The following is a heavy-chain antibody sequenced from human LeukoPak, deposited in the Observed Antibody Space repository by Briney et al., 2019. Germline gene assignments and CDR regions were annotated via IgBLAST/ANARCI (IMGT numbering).Heavy chain of an antibody. D-gene: IGHD3-22*01. CDR2: TIPIFGTA. J-gene: IGHJ4*02. V-gene: IGHV1-69*05. Sequence: SEKVSCKASGGTFSSYAISWVRQAPGQGLEWMGRTIPIFGTANYAQKFQGRVTITTDESTSTAYMELSSLRSEDTAVYYCARQGVQPSYYDSSGTGLYFDYWGQGTLVTVSS. CDR3: ARQGVQPSYYDSSGTGLYFDY. CDR1: GGTFSSYA.